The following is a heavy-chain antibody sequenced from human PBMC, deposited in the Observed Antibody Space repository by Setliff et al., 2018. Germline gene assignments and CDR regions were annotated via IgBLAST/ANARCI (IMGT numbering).Heavy chain of an antibody. CDR1: GGSISSSSYY. J-gene: IGHJ5*02. Sequence: LSLTCTVSGGSISSSSYYWGWIRQPPGKGLEWIGSIYYSGSTYYNPSLKSRVTISVDTSKNQFSLKLSSVTAADTAVYFCARGAPGWELLSWFDPWGQGTLVTVSS. CDR3: ARGAPGWELLSWFDP. D-gene: IGHD1-26*01. CDR2: IYYSGST. V-gene: IGHV4-39*01.